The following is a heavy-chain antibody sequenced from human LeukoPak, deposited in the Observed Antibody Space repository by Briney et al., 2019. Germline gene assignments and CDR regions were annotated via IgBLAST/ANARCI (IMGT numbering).Heavy chain of an antibody. CDR2: VDKSGDL. CDR1: GFTFSTYT. J-gene: IGHJ4*02. CDR3: VRGAPYSHFDY. Sequence: GGSLRLSCVASGFTFSTYTMNWVRQSPGKGLEWVSTVDKSGDLHYADPVKGRFTISRDSAKNSLYLQMNSLRAEDTAVYYCVRGAPYSHFDYWGQGTLVTVSS. V-gene: IGHV3-21*01. D-gene: IGHD4-11*01.